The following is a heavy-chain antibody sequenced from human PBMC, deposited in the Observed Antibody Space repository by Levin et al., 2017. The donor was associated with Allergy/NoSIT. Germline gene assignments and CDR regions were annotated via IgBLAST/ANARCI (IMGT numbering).Heavy chain of an antibody. CDR3: AKVRDAATYAYYFDY. D-gene: IGHD5-24*01. CDR1: GFTFSNYA. CDR2: ISRSDGRT. J-gene: IGHJ4*02. V-gene: IGHV3-23*01. Sequence: GGSLRLSCAASGFTFSNYAMNWVRQAPGKGLEWVSGISRSDGRTFYADSVKGRFIISRDNSKKTLSLEINRLSVDDTAVYYCAKVRDAATYAYYFDYWGRGTLVTVSS.